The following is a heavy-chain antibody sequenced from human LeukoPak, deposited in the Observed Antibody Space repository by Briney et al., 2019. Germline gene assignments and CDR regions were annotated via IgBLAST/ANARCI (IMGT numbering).Heavy chain of an antibody. Sequence: PGGSLRLSCAGSGFSFSDYYMSWIRQAPGKGLEWVSYISSSGSTIYYADSVKGRFTISRDNAKNSLYQQMNSVRAEDTAVYYCARGGNYVGHDAFDIWGQGTMVTVSS. V-gene: IGHV3-11*01. CDR3: ARGGNYVGHDAFDI. D-gene: IGHD1-7*01. J-gene: IGHJ3*02. CDR1: GFSFSDYY. CDR2: ISSSGSTI.